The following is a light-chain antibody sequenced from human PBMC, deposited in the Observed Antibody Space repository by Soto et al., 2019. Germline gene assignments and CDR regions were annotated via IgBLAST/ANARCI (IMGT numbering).Light chain of an antibody. CDR1: QSVSSSY. CDR2: GES. Sequence: EIVLTHSPGTLPLSPGGRTPLSCRASQSVSSSYLAWYQQKTGQPPRIXIYGESSRATGIPDRLSGSGSGTDFNLTISRLEPEDFAVFYGQDYDSLTITFGQGTRLEIK. V-gene: IGKV3-20*01. J-gene: IGKJ5*01. CDR3: QDYDSLTIT.